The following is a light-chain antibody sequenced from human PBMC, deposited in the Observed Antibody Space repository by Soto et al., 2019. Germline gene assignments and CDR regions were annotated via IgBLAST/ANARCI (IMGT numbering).Light chain of an antibody. CDR1: QSISSW. CDR3: QQYNTWT. CDR2: DAS. J-gene: IGKJ1*01. Sequence: DIQMTQSPTTLSASVGDRVTITCRASQSISSWLAWYQQKPGKAPKLLIYDASSLEIGVPSRFSGSRSGTEFTLTISSLQPDDFATYYCQQYNTWTFGQGTKVEIK. V-gene: IGKV1-5*01.